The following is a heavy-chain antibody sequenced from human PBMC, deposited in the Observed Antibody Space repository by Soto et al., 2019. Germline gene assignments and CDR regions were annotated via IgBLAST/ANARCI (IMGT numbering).Heavy chain of an antibody. J-gene: IGHJ4*02. CDR2: IYLGDSDT. D-gene: IGHD3-16*01. Sequence: PGESLKISCMGSGYKVSTWHNFTSYWIAWVRQMPGEGLEWMGIIYLGDSDTRYSPSFQGQVTISADKSISTAYLQWSSLKASDTVMYYCARTPGLYDSDPVTPDYWGQGTLVTVSS. V-gene: IGHV5-51*01. CDR1: GYKVSTWHNFTSYW. CDR3: ARTPGLYDSDPVTPDY.